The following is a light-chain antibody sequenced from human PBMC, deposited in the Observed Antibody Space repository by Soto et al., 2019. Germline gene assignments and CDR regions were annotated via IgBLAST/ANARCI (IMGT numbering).Light chain of an antibody. J-gene: IGLJ2*01. V-gene: IGLV2-14*01. CDR3: SSFTSSITLV. CDR2: EVS. CDR1: SSDIGAYNY. Sequence: QSVLTQPASVSGSPGQSIAISCTGTSSDIGAYNYVSWYQQHPGKAPKLMIYEVSYRPSGVSNRFSGSKSGNTASLTISGLQADDEADYYCSSFTSSITLVFGGGTKVTVL.